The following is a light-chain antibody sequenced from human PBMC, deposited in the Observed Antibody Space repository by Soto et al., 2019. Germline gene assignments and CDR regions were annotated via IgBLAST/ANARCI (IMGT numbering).Light chain of an antibody. CDR2: GRS. CDR1: QNIHSF. Sequence: DIQKTQSPSSLAASVGERVTITCRASQNIHSFLNWYQQKPGKAPQDLIYGRSALQSGVPSRFSGSGSGTDFTLTISSLQPEDFASYFCQQSYNIPFTFGPGTKVDIK. J-gene: IGKJ3*01. CDR3: QQSYNIPFT. V-gene: IGKV1-39*01.